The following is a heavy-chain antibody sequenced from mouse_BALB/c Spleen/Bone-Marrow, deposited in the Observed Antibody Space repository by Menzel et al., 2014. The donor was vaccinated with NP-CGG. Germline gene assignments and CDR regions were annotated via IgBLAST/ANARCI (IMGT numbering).Heavy chain of an antibody. CDR1: GFTFXSYG. D-gene: IGHD2-3*01. V-gene: IGHV5-6-3*01. CDR2: INSNGGST. J-gene: IGHJ4*01. CDR3: ARDGYYVFYAMDY. Sequence: EVKLVESGGGLVQPGGSLKLSCAASGFTFXSYGMSWVRQTPDKRLELVATINSNGGSTYYPDSVKGRFTISRDNAKNTLYLQMSSPKSEDTAMYYCARDGYYVFYAMDYWGQGTSVTVSS.